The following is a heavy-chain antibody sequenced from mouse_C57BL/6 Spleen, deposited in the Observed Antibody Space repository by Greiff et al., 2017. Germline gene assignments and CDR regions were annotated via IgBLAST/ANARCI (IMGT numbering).Heavy chain of an antibody. CDR3: ARDASYYGYAMDY. J-gene: IGHJ4*01. CDR2: SRNKANDYTT. CDR1: GFTFSDFY. Sequence: EVNLVESGGGLVQSGRSLRLSCATSGFTFSDFYMEWVRQAPGKGLEWIAASRNKANDYTTEYSASVKGRFIVSRDTSQSILYLQMNALRAEDTAIYYCARDASYYGYAMDYWGQGTSVTVSS. V-gene: IGHV7-1*01. D-gene: IGHD1-1*01.